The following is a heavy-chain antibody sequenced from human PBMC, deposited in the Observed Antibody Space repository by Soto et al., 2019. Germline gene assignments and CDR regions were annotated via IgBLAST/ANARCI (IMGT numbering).Heavy chain of an antibody. V-gene: IGHV1-69*01. CDR3: ARLPYYYGSGSLNWFDP. Sequence: QVQLVQSGAEVKKPGSSVKVSCKASGGTFSSYAISWVRQAPGQGLEWMGGIIPIFGTANYAQKFQGRVTITADESTSTAYMELSSPRSEDTAVYYCARLPYYYGSGSLNWFDPWGQGTLVTVSS. CDR2: IIPIFGTA. D-gene: IGHD3-10*01. J-gene: IGHJ5*02. CDR1: GGTFSSYA.